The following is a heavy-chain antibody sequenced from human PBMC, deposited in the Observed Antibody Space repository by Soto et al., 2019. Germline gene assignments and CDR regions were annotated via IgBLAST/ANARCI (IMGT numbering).Heavy chain of an antibody. CDR3: ARESYSGPLDY. D-gene: IGHD2-15*01. V-gene: IGHV3-30*03. CDR1: GFTFSSYG. CDR2: ISYDGRNK. Sequence: QVQLVESGGGVVQPGRSLRLSCAASGFTFSSYGMHWVRQAPGKGLEWVAVISYDGRNKYYADSVKGRFTISRDNSTHTLYLQMNRVRAEETAVYYCARESYSGPLDYWGQGTLVTVSS. J-gene: IGHJ4*02.